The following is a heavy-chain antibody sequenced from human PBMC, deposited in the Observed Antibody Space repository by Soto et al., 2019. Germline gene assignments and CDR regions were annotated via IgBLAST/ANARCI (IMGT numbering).Heavy chain of an antibody. CDR1: GFTFNNAW. Sequence: EVQLVESGGGLVKPGGSIRLSCAASGFTFNNAWMSWVRQAPGKGLEWVGRIKSKTDGGTTDYAAPVKGRFTISRDDSKNALYLQMNSLKTEDTAVYYCTTALLRFLEEPYYYGMDVWGQGTTVTVSS. V-gene: IGHV3-15*01. D-gene: IGHD3-3*01. CDR2: IKSKTDGGTT. J-gene: IGHJ6*02. CDR3: TTALLRFLEEPYYYGMDV.